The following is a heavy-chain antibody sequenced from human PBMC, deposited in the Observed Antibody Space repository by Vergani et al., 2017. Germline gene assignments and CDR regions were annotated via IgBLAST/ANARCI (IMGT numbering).Heavy chain of an antibody. CDR2: IYYSGST. CDR3: ARHSTVEWLVKLGWIDP. D-gene: IGHD6-19*01. J-gene: IGHJ5*02. Sequence: QLQLQESGPGLVQPSATLSLTCSVSGASLRSSNYYLGWIRQPPGKGLEWNASIYYSGSTYYNPSLKSRVTISVDTSKNQFSLKLSSVTAADTAVYFCARHSTVEWLVKLGWIDPWGQGILVTVSS. V-gene: IGHV4-39*01. CDR1: GASLRSSNYY.